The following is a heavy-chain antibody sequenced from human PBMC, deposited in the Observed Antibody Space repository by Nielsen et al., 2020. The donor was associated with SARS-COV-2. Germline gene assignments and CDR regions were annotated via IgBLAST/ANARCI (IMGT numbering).Heavy chain of an antibody. Sequence: ASVKVSCKASGYSFNRYPMNWVRQAPGQGLEWMGWISGNSDSAKYVKKFLGRVIMTTDTSTSTAYLEVRSLRSDDTAVYYCASSAPPSGFNWFDPWGQGTLVTVSS. V-gene: IGHV1-18*01. D-gene: IGHD3-22*01. CDR2: ISGNSDSA. CDR1: GYSFNRYP. J-gene: IGHJ5*02. CDR3: ASSAPPSGFNWFDP.